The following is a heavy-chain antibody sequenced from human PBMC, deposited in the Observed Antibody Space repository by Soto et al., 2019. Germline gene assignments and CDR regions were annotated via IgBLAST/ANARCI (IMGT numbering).Heavy chain of an antibody. J-gene: IGHJ4*02. CDR3: ARGGNSPNNFDF. Sequence: SETLSLTCTVSGGSISSSSYYWGWIRQPPGKGLEWIGSIYYSGSTYYNPSLKSRVTISVDTSKNQFSLKLSSVTAADTAVYYCARGGNSPNNFDFWGQGTLVTVSS. V-gene: IGHV4-39*07. CDR2: IYYSGST. D-gene: IGHD2-21*02. CDR1: GGSISSSSYY.